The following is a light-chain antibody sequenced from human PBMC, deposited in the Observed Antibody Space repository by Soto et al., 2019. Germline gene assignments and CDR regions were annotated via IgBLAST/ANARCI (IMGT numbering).Light chain of an antibody. V-gene: IGKV1-5*01. CDR3: QQYNRYLGT. CDR1: QSISSW. CDR2: DAS. J-gene: IGKJ2*01. Sequence: DIQMTQSPSTLSASVGDRVTITCRASQSISSWLAWYQQKPGKAPKLLIYDASSLESGVPSRFSGSGSGTELTLTICSLQPDDFATYYCQQYNRYLGTFGQGTKLEIK.